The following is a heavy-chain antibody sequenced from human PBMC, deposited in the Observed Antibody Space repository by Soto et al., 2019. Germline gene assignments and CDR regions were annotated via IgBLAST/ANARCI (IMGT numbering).Heavy chain of an antibody. V-gene: IGHV3-7*01. Sequence: GESLKISCAASGFTFSSYWMSWVRQAPGKGLEWVANIKQDGSEKYYVDSVKGRFTISRDNAKNSLYLQMNSLRAEDTAVYYCARLRGTTRYYYYYYYMDVWGKGTTVTVSS. CDR3: ARLRGTTRYYYYYYYMDV. CDR1: GFTFSSYW. CDR2: IKQDGSEK. J-gene: IGHJ6*03. D-gene: IGHD1-1*01.